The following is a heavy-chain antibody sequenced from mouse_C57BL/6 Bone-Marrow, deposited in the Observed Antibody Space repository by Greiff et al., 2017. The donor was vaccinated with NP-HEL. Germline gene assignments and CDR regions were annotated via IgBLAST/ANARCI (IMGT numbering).Heavy chain of an antibody. D-gene: IGHD2-1*01. CDR2: ISNGGGST. V-gene: IGHV5-12*01. CDR3: ARHGLYYGNWYFDV. J-gene: IGHJ1*03. CDR1: GFTFSDYY. Sequence: DVKLVESGGGLVQPGGSLKLSCAASGFTFSDYYMYWVRQTPEQRLEWVAYISNGGGSTYYPDTVKGRFTISRDNAKNTLYLQMSRLKSEDTAMYYCARHGLYYGNWYFDVWGTGTTVTVSS.